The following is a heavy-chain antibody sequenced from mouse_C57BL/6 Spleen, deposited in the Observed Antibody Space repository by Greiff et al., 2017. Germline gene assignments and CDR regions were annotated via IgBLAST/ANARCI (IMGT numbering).Heavy chain of an antibody. D-gene: IGHD6-1*01. V-gene: IGHV5-17*01. Sequence: EVQLVESGGGLVKPGGSLKLSCAASGFTFSDYGMHWVRQAPEKGLEWVAYISSGSSTIYYADTVKGRFTISRSNAKNTLFLQMTRLRSADTAMYYCATFLSSCCFDVWGTGTTVTVSS. CDR3: ATFLSSCCFDV. J-gene: IGHJ1*03. CDR2: ISSGSSTI. CDR1: GFTFSDYG.